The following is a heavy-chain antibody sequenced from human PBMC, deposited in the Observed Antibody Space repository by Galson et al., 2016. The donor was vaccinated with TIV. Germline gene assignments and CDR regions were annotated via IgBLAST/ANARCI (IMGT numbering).Heavy chain of an antibody. V-gene: IGHV1-69*13. CDR3: ARGSDYYDGSGYQN. CDR2: IIAIFGTT. J-gene: IGHJ4*02. D-gene: IGHD3-22*01. Sequence: SVKVSCKASGGIFNSCAISWVRQAPGQGLEWMGRIIAIFGTTNYAQKFQGRVTITADESTSTVYMELRSLISEDTAVYYCARGSDYYDGSGYQNWGQGTLVTVSS. CDR1: GGIFNSCA.